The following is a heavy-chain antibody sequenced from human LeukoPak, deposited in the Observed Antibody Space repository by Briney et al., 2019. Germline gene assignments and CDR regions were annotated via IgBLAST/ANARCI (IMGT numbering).Heavy chain of an antibody. CDR1: GFNFIDYT. D-gene: IGHD4-23*01. CDR3: ARLRNVGGNPHPFNV. V-gene: IGHV3-21*01. Sequence: GGSLRLSCAASGFNFIDYTMNWVHQAPGKGLEWVSSITSTGRYIFYADSLKGRFTISRDNAKKSLYLQMNSLRAEDTAVYYCARLRNVGGNPHPFNVWGQGTTVTVSS. CDR2: ITSTGRYI. J-gene: IGHJ3*01.